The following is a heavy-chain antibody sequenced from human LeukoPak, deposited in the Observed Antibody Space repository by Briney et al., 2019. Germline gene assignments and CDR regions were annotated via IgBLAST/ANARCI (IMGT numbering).Heavy chain of an antibody. CDR1: GFTFSSYE. J-gene: IGHJ4*02. CDR3: AKGLLWFGEVTHLDY. Sequence: GGSLRLSCAASGFTFSSYEMNWVRQAPGKGLEWVSYISSSGSTIYYADSVKGRFTISRDNSKNTLYLQMNSLRAEDTAVYYCAKGLLWFGEVTHLDYWGQGTLVTVSS. D-gene: IGHD3-10*01. CDR2: ISSSGSTI. V-gene: IGHV3-48*03.